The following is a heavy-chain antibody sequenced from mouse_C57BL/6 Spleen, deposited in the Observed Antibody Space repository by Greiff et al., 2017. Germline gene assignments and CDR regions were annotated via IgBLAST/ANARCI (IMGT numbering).Heavy chain of an antibody. CDR2: IYPGNSDT. Sequence: EVKLVESGTVLARPGASVKMSCKTSGYTFTSYWMHWVKQRPGQGLEWIGSIYPGNSDTSYNQKFKGKAKLTAVPSASTAYMELSSLTNEDSAVYYCARLGLAGDYFDYWGKGTTLTVA. V-gene: IGHV1-5*01. CDR3: ARLGLAGDYFDY. CDR1: GYTFTSYW. D-gene: IGHD2-10*02. J-gene: IGHJ2*01.